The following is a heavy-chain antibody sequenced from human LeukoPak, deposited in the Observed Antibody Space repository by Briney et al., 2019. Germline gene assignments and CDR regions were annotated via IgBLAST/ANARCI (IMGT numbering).Heavy chain of an antibody. V-gene: IGHV1-46*01. CDR1: GYTFTSYY. CDR2: INPSGGST. J-gene: IGHJ4*02. Sequence: ASVKVSCKASGYTFTSYYMHWVRQAPGQGLEWMGIINPSGGSTSYAQKFQGRVTMTRDTSISTAYLQWSSLKASDTAMYYRARLYGSGSYYNSPDYWGQGTLVTVSS. D-gene: IGHD3-10*01. CDR3: ARLYGSGSYYNSPDY.